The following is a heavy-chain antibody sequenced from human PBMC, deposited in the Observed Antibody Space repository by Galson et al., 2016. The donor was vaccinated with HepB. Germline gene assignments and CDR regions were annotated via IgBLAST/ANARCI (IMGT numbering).Heavy chain of an antibody. Sequence: SLRLSCAASGLSVGNSYMGWVRQAPGKGLDWVSTIYSEGNTYYADPVKGRFTISKDSSKKTLYLQMSSLRAEDTAVYYCARDNSEVYYYAMDVWGQGTTVTVSS. CDR2: IYSEGNT. D-gene: IGHD1-26*01. CDR3: ARDNSEVYYYAMDV. CDR1: GLSVGNSY. V-gene: IGHV3-53*01. J-gene: IGHJ6*02.